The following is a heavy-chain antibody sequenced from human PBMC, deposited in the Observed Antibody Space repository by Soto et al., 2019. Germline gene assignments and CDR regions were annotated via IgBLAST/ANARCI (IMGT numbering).Heavy chain of an antibody. D-gene: IGHD3-16*01. CDR2: ITYDGYNK. CDR1: GFSFSSFG. Sequence: GGSLRLSCAASGFSFSSFGMHWVRQAPGKGLEWVAVITYDGYNKYYVDSVKGRFTISRDNSKNTLYLQMHSLRAEDTAVYYCARGRWGSHRDELDYWGQGTLVTVSS. J-gene: IGHJ4*02. V-gene: IGHV3-30*03. CDR3: ARGRWGSHRDELDY.